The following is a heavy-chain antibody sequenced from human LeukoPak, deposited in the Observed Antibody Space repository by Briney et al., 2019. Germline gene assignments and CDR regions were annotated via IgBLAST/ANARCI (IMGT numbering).Heavy chain of an antibody. D-gene: IGHD6-13*01. Sequence: ASVKVSCKASGYTFTGYYMHWVRQAPGQGLEWMGWINPNSGGTNYAQKFQGRVTMTRDTSVSTAYMELSRLRPDDTAVYYCASDFLPGIAAAGTHYYMDVWGKGTTVTVSS. CDR3: ASDFLPGIAAAGTHYYMDV. CDR1: GYTFTGYY. J-gene: IGHJ6*03. V-gene: IGHV1-2*02. CDR2: INPNSGGT.